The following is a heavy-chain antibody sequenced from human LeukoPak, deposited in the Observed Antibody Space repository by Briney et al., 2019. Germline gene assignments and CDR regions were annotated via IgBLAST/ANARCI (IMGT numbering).Heavy chain of an antibody. V-gene: IGHV3-66*01. CDR1: GFTFSSYE. CDR2: IYSGGST. J-gene: IGHJ5*02. CDR3: ARGDSLWFDP. D-gene: IGHD3-22*01. Sequence: GGSLRLSCAASGFTFSSYEMNWVRQAPGKGLEWVSVIYSGGSTYYADSVKGRFTISRDNSKNTLYLQMNSLRAEDTAVYYCARGDSLWFDPWGQGTLVTVSS.